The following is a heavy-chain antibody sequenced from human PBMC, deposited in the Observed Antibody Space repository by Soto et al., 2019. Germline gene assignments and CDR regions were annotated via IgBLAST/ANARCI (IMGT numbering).Heavy chain of an antibody. J-gene: IGHJ4*02. CDR2: ISGSGGST. V-gene: IGHV3-23*01. D-gene: IGHD2-21*02. CDR1: GFTFSSYA. Sequence: GGSLRLSCAASGFTFSSYAMSWVRQAPGKGLEWVSAISGSGGSTYYADSVKGRFTISRDNSKNTLYLQMNSLRAEDTAVYYCANSPTYCGGDCFDPVRYFDYWGQGTLVTVSS. CDR3: ANSPTYCGGDCFDPVRYFDY.